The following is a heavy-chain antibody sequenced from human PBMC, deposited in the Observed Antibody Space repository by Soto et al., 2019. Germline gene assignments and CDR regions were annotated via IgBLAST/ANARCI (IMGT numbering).Heavy chain of an antibody. J-gene: IGHJ4*02. V-gene: IGHV3-30-3*01. Sequence: GGSLRLSCAASGFTFSSYAMHWVRQAPGKGLEWVAVISYDGSNTYYADSVKGRFTISRDNSKNTLYLQMNSLRAEDTAVYYCARESSGYSSYFDYWGQGTLVTVSS. CDR2: ISYDGSNT. CDR1: GFTFSSYA. D-gene: IGHD5-12*01. CDR3: ARESSGYSSYFDY.